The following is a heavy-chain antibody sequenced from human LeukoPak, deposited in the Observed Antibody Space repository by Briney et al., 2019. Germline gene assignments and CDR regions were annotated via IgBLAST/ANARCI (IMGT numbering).Heavy chain of an antibody. V-gene: IGHV4-59*01. CDR1: GGSISSYY. Sequence: PSETLSLTCTVSGGSISSYYWSWIRQPPGKGLEWIGYIYYSGSTNYNPSLKSRVTISVDTSKNQFSLKLSSVTAADTAVYYCASAAAGTYWGAFDIWGQGTMVTVSS. D-gene: IGHD6-13*01. CDR2: IYYSGST. J-gene: IGHJ3*02. CDR3: ASAAAGTYWGAFDI.